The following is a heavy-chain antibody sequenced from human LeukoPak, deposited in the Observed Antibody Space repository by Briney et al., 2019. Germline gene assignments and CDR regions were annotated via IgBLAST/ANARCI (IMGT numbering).Heavy chain of an antibody. CDR2: TNYDGSDR. D-gene: IGHD2-15*01. Sequence: PGGSLRLSCAASGFTFSSYGMHWVRQAPGKGLEWVAFTNYDGSDRCYADSMKGRFTVSRDNPKNTLYLQMNSLRTEDTAVYYCAKDLPDRYSLEYWGQGTMVTVPS. V-gene: IGHV3-30*02. J-gene: IGHJ4*02. CDR3: AKDLPDRYSLEY. CDR1: GFTFSSYG.